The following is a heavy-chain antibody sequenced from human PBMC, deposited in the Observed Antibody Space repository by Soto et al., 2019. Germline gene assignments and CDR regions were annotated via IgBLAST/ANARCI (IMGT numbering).Heavy chain of an antibody. Sequence: QVQLVESGGGVVQPGRSLRLSCAASGFTFSNYAMHWIRRAPGKGLEWVALISSAGNNQYYTDSVKGRFTISRDNSKNTLYLQMNSLRAEDTAVYYCVRGSRILDYWGQGTLVTVSS. CDR2: ISSAGNNQ. CDR1: GFTFSNYA. J-gene: IGHJ4*02. CDR3: VRGSRILDY. V-gene: IGHV3-30-3*01.